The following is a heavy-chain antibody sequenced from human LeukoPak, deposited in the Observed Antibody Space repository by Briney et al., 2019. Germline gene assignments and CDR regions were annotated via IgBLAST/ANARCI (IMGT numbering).Heavy chain of an antibody. D-gene: IGHD6-13*01. V-gene: IGHV1-18*01. CDR2: ISGYNGNT. CDR1: GYTFTIYG. J-gene: IGHJ4*02. Sequence: ASVKVSCKASGYTFTIYGINWVRQAPGQGLEWMGSISGYNGNTKYAQKLQGRVTMTTDTSTSTAYMELRSLRSDDTAVYNCARDYSSSGYPPMPGDHWGQGTLVTVSS. CDR3: ARDYSSSGYPPMPGDH.